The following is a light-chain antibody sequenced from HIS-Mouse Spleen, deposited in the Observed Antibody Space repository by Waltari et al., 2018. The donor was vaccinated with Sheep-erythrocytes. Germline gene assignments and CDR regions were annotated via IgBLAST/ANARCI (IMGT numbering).Light chain of an antibody. CDR2: DVS. J-gene: IGLJ1*01. V-gene: IGLV2-11*01. CDR1: TSDVGGYNY. CDR3: CSYAGSYNHV. Sequence: QSALTQPRPVPGPPAQSVTIPCTATTSDVGGYNYVSWYQQHPGKAPKLMIYDVSKRPSGVPDRFSGSKSGNTASLTISGLQAEDEADYYCCSYAGSYNHVFATGTKVTVL.